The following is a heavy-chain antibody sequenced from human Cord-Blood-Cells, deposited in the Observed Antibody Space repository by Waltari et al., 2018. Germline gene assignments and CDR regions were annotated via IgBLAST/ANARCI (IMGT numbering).Heavy chain of an antibody. J-gene: IGHJ4*02. Sequence: QVQLVQSGAEVQKPGSSVKVSCKATGGTFSSYALSWVRQAPGQGPEWMGGIIPIFGTANYAQKFQGRVTITADKSTSTAYMELSSLRSEDTAVYYCARGPPDSSAFDYWGQGTLVTVSS. CDR1: GGTFSSYA. CDR3: ARGPPDSSAFDY. V-gene: IGHV1-69*06. CDR2: IIPIFGTA. D-gene: IGHD3-22*01.